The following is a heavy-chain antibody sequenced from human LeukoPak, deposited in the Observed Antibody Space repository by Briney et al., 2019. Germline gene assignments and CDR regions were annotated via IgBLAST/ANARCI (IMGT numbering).Heavy chain of an antibody. CDR1: GFTFGDYA. D-gene: IGHD3-10*01. CDR3: TRIWFGELYMDV. CDR2: IRSKAYGGTT. V-gene: IGHV3-49*04. J-gene: IGHJ6*03. Sequence: GGSLRLSCTASGFTFGDYAMSWVRQAPGKGLEWVSFIRSKAYGGTTEYAASVKGRFTISRDDSKSIAYLQMNSLKTEDTAVYYCTRIWFGELYMDVWGKGTTVTVSS.